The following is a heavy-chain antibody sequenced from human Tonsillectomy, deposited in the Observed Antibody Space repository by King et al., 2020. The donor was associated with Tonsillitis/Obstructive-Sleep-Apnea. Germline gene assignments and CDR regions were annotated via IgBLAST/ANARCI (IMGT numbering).Heavy chain of an antibody. D-gene: IGHD2-2*01. Sequence: QLVQSGAEVKKPGASVKVSCKASGYTFTGYYMHWVRQAPGQGLEWMGRINPNSGGTNYAQKFQGRVTMTRDTSISTAYMELSRLRSDDTAVYYCARYTVVPAAMPGYYYYYMDVWGKGTTVTVSS. V-gene: IGHV1-2*06. CDR2: INPNSGGT. CDR3: ARYTVVPAAMPGYYYYYMDV. J-gene: IGHJ6*03. CDR1: GYTFTGYY.